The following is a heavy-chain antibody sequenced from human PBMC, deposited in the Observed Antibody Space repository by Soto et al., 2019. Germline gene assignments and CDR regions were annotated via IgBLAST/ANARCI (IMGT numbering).Heavy chain of an antibody. CDR2: ISYDGSNK. CDR3: VRDSNRRSDY. CDR1: GFTFSSYA. Sequence: GESLKISCAASGFTFSSYAMHWVRQAPGKGLEWVAVISYDGSNKYYADSVKGRFTISRDNSKNTLYLQMNSLRAEDTAVFYCVRDSNRRSDYWGQGTLVTVSS. J-gene: IGHJ4*02. V-gene: IGHV3-30-3*01.